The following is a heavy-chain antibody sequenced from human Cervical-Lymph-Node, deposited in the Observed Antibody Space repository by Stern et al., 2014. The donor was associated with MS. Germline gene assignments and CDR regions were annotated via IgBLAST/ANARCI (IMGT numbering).Heavy chain of an antibody. V-gene: IGHV1-69*01. CDR1: GDTFTRYP. D-gene: IGHD1-1*01. Sequence: QVQLVQSGAEAKKPGSAVKVSCKASGDTFTRYPISWVRQAPGQGLAWMGGIIPMFATANYAQKFQGRVTITADEATRTAYMELSSLTSEDTAVYYCARDTARHAFDIWGQGTMVTVSS. CDR3: ARDTARHAFDI. CDR2: IIPMFATA. J-gene: IGHJ3*02.